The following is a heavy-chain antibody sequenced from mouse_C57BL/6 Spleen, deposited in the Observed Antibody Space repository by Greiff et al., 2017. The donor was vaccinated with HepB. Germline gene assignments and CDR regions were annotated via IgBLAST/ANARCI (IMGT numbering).Heavy chain of an antibody. Sequence: EVKLVESGGGLVQPKGSLKLSCAASGFSFNTYAMNWVRQAPGKGLEWVARIRSKSNNYATYYADSVKDRFTISRDDSESMLYLQMNNLKTEDTAMYYCVRMGLRTYAMDYWGQGTSVTVSS. J-gene: IGHJ4*01. CDR1: GFSFNTYA. V-gene: IGHV10-1*01. CDR3: VRMGLRTYAMDY. CDR2: IRSKSNNYAT.